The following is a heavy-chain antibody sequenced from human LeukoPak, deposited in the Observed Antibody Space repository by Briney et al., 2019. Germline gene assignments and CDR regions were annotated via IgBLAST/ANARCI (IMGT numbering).Heavy chain of an antibody. J-gene: IGHJ6*02. CDR2: ISSSSSYI. D-gene: IGHD3-10*01. V-gene: IGHV3-21*01. CDR1: GFTLSRYI. Sequence: GGSLRLSCAASGFTLSRYIMNWVRQAPGKGLEWVSSISSSSSYIYYADSVKGRFTISRDNAKNSMYLQMNSLRAEDTAVYYCARDRDYYYGMDVWRQGTTVTVSS. CDR3: ARDRDYYYGMDV.